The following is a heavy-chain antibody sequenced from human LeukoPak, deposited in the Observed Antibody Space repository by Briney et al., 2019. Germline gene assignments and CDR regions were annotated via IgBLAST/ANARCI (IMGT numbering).Heavy chain of an antibody. CDR3: ASGLLGYCSSTSCPYYYYGMDA. Sequence: GASVKVSCKASGGTFSSYAISWVRQAPGQGLEWMGRIIPILGIANYAQKFQGRVTITADKSTSTAYMELSSLRSEDTAVYYCASGLLGYCSSTSCPYYYYGMDAWGQGTTVTVSS. V-gene: IGHV1-69*04. CDR1: GGTFSSYA. D-gene: IGHD2-2*01. CDR2: IIPILGIA. J-gene: IGHJ6*02.